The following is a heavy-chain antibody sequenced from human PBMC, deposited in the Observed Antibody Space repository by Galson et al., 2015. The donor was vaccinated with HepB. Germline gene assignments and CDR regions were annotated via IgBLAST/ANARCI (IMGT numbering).Heavy chain of an antibody. V-gene: IGHV3-30-3*01. Sequence: SLRLSCAASGFTFSSYAMHWVRQAPGKGLEWVAVISYDGSNKYYADSVKGRFTISRDNSTNTLYLQMNSLRAEDTAVYYCVRDRGWYSSSSRHGYFDYWGQGTLVTVSS. J-gene: IGHJ4*02. CDR2: ISYDGSNK. D-gene: IGHD6-6*01. CDR1: GFTFSSYA. CDR3: VRDRGWYSSSSRHGYFDY.